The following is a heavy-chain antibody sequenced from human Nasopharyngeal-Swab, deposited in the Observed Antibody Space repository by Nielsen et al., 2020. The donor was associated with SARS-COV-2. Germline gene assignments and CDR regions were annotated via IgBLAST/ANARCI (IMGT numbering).Heavy chain of an antibody. Sequence: SETLSLTCAVYGGSFSGYSWNWIRQPPGMGLEWIGEITHSANTNYNPSLKSRVTISVDTSKNQFSLKLTSVTAADTAVYYCVRQGLPMSVGAKHFDYWGQGTLVTVSS. J-gene: IGHJ4*02. CDR2: ITHSANT. CDR1: GGSFSGYS. CDR3: VRQGLPMSVGAKHFDY. V-gene: IGHV4-34*01. D-gene: IGHD1-26*01.